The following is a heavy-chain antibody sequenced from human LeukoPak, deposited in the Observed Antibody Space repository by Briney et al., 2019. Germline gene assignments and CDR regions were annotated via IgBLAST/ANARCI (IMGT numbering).Heavy chain of an antibody. CDR2: INPNGGDT. Sequence: ASVNVSCKASGYTFTRHWMDWVRQAPGQGRERMAIINPNGGDTSSAQKLQGRVTVSRDTSTSTVYTELSSLRSEDTAVYYCARDHSSTFGGGHCGGDCYSWWFDPWGQGTLVTVSS. D-gene: IGHD2-21*02. CDR1: GYTFTRHW. CDR3: ARDHSSTFGGGHCGGDCYSWWFDP. V-gene: IGHV1-46*04. J-gene: IGHJ5*02.